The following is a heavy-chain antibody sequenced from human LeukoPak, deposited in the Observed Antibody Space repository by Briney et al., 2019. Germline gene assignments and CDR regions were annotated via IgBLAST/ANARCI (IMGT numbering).Heavy chain of an antibody. CDR2: ISYDGSNK. CDR3: ARDVRLDS. J-gene: IGHJ4*02. CDR1: GFTFSSYA. Sequence: SGVSLRLSCAASGFTFSSYAMHWVRQAPGKGLEWVAVISYDGSNKYYADSVKGRFTISRDNSKNTLYLQMNSLRAEDTAVYYCARDVRLDSWGQGTLVTVSS. D-gene: IGHD6-25*01. V-gene: IGHV3-30-3*01.